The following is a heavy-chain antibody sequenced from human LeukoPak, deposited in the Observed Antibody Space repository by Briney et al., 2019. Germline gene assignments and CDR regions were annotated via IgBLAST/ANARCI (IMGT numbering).Heavy chain of an antibody. V-gene: IGHV3-30*18. J-gene: IGHJ4*02. Sequence: PGRSLRLSCAASGFTFSSYGMHWVRQAPGKGLEWVAVISYDGSNKYYADSVKGRFTISRDNSKNTLYLQMNSLRAEDTAVYYCAKDGVYYGSGSYLNYWGQGTLVTVSS. CDR1: GFTFSSYG. CDR3: AKDGVYYGSGSYLNY. D-gene: IGHD3-10*01. CDR2: ISYDGSNK.